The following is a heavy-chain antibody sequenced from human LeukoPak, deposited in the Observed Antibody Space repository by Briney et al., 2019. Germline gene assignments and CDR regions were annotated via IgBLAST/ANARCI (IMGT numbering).Heavy chain of an antibody. V-gene: IGHV1-24*01. CDR1: GYTLIELS. CDR3: ATDCSGGRCYSGFDH. Sequence: ASVKVSCKVSGYTLIELSMHWVRQAPGKGLEWMGTFDPENGETIYAQHFQGRVTMTEDASTDTAYMELSSLRSEDTAVYYCATDCSGGRCYSGFDHWGQGTLVTVSS. J-gene: IGHJ4*02. CDR2: FDPENGET. D-gene: IGHD2-15*01.